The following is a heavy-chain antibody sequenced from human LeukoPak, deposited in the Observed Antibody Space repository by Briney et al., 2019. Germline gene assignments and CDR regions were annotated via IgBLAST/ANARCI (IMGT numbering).Heavy chain of an antibody. J-gene: IGHJ3*02. Sequence: LVKVSCKASGYTFTSYGISWVRQAPGQGLEWMGWISAYNGNTNYAQKLQGRVTMTTDTSTSTAYMELRSLRSDDTAVYYCARDYYDSSGYYRHDAFDIWGQGTMVTVSS. CDR2: ISAYNGNT. CDR1: GYTFTSYG. CDR3: ARDYYDSSGYYRHDAFDI. D-gene: IGHD3-22*01. V-gene: IGHV1-18*01.